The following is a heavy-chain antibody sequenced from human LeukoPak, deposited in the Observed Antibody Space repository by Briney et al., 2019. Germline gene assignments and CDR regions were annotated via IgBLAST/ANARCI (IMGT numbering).Heavy chain of an antibody. D-gene: IGHD3-3*01. Sequence: SETLSLTCSVSGGSISSYYWSWIRQPPGKGLEWIGYIYYSGSTNFKSPLKSRVTISVDTSKNQFSLKLSSVTAADTAVYYCARHFATEKLRFLEWSGFDYWGQGTLVTVSS. CDR2: IYYSGST. CDR1: GGSISSYY. J-gene: IGHJ4*02. V-gene: IGHV4-59*08. CDR3: ARHFATEKLRFLEWSGFDY.